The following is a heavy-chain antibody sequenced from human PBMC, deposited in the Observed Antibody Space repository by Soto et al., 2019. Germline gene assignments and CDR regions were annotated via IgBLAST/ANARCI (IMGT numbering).Heavy chain of an antibody. CDR3: AKVPGVSVAGNLYFDY. Sequence: PGGSLRLSCTAFGFTFSSYAMSWVRQAPGKGLEWVSAISGSGGSTYYADSVKGRFTISRDNSRNTLYVQMNSLRAEDTAVYYCAKVPGVSVAGNLYFDYWGQGTLVTVSS. CDR2: ISGSGGST. D-gene: IGHD6-19*01. J-gene: IGHJ4*02. V-gene: IGHV3-23*01. CDR1: GFTFSSYA.